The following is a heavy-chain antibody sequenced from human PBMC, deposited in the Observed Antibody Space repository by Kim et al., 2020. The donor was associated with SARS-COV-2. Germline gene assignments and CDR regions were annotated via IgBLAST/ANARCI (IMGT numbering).Heavy chain of an antibody. V-gene: IGHV3-48*02. J-gene: IGHJ4*02. D-gene: IGHD2-15*01. CDR2: ISSSSSTI. CDR1: GFTFSSYS. CDR3: ARGYCSGGSCQRTFDY. Sequence: GGSLRLSCAASGFTFSSYSMNWVRQAPGKGLEWVSYISSSSSTIYYADSVKGRFTISRDNAKNSLYLQMNSLRDEDTAVYYCARGYCSGGSCQRTFDYWGQGTLVTVSS.